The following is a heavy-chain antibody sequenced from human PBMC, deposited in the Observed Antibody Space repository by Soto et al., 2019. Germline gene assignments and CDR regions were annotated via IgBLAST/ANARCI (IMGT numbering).Heavy chain of an antibody. D-gene: IGHD3-10*01. V-gene: IGHV3-30*18. J-gene: IGHJ6*02. CDR3: AKEVLLWFGENPRYYGMDV. CDR2: ISYDGSNK. Sequence: PGGSLRLSCAASGFTSSSYGMHWVRQAPGKGLEWVAVISYDGSNKYYADSVKGRFTISRDNSKNTLYLQMNSLRAEDTAVYYCAKEVLLWFGENPRYYGMDVWGQGTTVTVSS. CDR1: GFTSSSYG.